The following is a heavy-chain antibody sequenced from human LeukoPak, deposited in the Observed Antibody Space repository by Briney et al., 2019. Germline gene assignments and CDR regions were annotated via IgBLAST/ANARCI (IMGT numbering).Heavy chain of an antibody. CDR2: IYYSGST. CDR3: ARTPPDEVVVPAAIYYYYYGMDV. CDR1: GGSISSYY. Sequence: SETLSLTCTVSGGSISSYYWSWIRQPPGKGLEWIGYIYYSGSTNYNPSLKSRVTISVDTSKNQFSLKLSSVTAADTAVYYCARTPPDEVVVPAAIYYYYYGMDVWGRGTTVTVSS. J-gene: IGHJ6*02. D-gene: IGHD2-2*01. V-gene: IGHV4-59*12.